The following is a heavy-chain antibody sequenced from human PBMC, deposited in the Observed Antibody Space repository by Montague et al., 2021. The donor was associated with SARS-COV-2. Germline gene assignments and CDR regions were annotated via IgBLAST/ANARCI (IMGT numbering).Heavy chain of an antibody. D-gene: IGHD6-6*01. CDR3: ATDLFASRRSEGRDY. V-gene: IGHV3-48*02. CDR1: DITFSKYS. Sequence: SLRLSCAASDITFSKYSMNWVRQAPGKGLEWISYISGNGRTIYYADSVRGRFIISRDNAVRSLYVEMTRLRDEDTATYYCATDLFASRRSEGRDYWGQGTLVTVSS. J-gene: IGHJ4*02. CDR2: ISGNGRTI.